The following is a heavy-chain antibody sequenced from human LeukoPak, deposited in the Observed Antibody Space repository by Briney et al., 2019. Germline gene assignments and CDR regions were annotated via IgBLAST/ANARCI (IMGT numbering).Heavy chain of an antibody. CDR2: IYYSGST. D-gene: IGHD3-22*01. J-gene: IGHJ5*02. CDR3: ARGTMMVGP. V-gene: IGHV4-59*01. Sequence: PSETLSLTCTVSGGSISNYYWSWIRQPPGKGLEWIGFIYYSGSTTYNPSLKSRATISVDTSKNQFSLKLSSVTAADTAVYYCARGTMMVGPWGQGTPVTVSS. CDR1: GGSISNYY.